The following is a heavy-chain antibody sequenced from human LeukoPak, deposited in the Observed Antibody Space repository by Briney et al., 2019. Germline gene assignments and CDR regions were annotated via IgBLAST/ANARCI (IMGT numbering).Heavy chain of an antibody. Sequence: GGSLRLSCAASKFTFRNAWMSWVRQAPGKGLEWVGRIKSKSDGGTTDYAAPVKGRFTISRNDSKNPVHLHMNSLKPEDTGRYYCTTAGSDTSGWKWRYFFDYWGQGTLVTVSS. D-gene: IGHD6-19*01. CDR3: TTAGSDTSGWKWRYFFDY. CDR1: KFTFRNAW. CDR2: IKSKSDGGTT. J-gene: IGHJ4*02. V-gene: IGHV3-15*01.